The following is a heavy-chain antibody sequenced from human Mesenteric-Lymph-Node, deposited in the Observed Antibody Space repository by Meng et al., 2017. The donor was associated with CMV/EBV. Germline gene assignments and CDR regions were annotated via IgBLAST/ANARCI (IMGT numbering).Heavy chain of an antibody. Sequence: SETLSLTCAVYGGSFSDYYWSWIRQPPGKGLEWIGEINHSGSTNYNPSLKSRVTISVDTSKNQFSLKLSSVTAADTAVYYCARGGIQPPARWGQGTLVTVSS. CDR2: INHSGST. V-gene: IGHV4-34*01. CDR3: ARGGIQPPAR. D-gene: IGHD5-18*01. J-gene: IGHJ4*02. CDR1: GGSFSDYY.